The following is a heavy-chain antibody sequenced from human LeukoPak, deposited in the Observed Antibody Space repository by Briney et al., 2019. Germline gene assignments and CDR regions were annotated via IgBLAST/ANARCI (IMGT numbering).Heavy chain of an antibody. V-gene: IGHV3-30*02. CDR3: AKGSGIAAVVLDHFDY. CDR1: GFTFNSSA. J-gene: IGHJ4*02. Sequence: GGSLRLSCAASGFTFNSSAMTWVRQAPGKGLEWVAFIRYDGGNKFYVDSVKGRFTISRDNSRNTLYLQMNSLRAEDTAVYYCAKGSGIAAVVLDHFDYWGQGTLVTVSS. D-gene: IGHD6-25*01. CDR2: IRYDGGNK.